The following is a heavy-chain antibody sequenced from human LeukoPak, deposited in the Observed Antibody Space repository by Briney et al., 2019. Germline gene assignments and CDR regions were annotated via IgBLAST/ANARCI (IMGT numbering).Heavy chain of an antibody. J-gene: IGHJ6*03. CDR1: GFTFSSYG. V-gene: IGHV3-33*01. Sequence: GGSLRLSCAASGFTFSSYGMHWVRQAPGKGLEWVAVIWYDGSNKYYADSVKGRFTISRDNSKNTLYLQMNSLRAEDTAVYYCASALVYYDFWSGYDRMDVWGKGTTVTVSS. D-gene: IGHD3-3*01. CDR3: ASALVYYDFWSGYDRMDV. CDR2: IWYDGSNK.